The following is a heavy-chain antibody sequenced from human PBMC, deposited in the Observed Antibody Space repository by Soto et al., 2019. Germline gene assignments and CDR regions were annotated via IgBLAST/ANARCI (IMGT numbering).Heavy chain of an antibody. V-gene: IGHV3-48*04. CDR3: ARLGDYGSGSY. CDR1: GFSFSSFS. CDR2: ISGGGTTT. D-gene: IGHD3-10*01. Sequence: EVHLVESGGDLVQPGGSLRLSCAASGFSFSSFSMNWVRQAPGKGLEWVSYISGGGTTTYYADSVKGRFTISRGDAKNSLHLQMNSLQAEDTAVYYCARLGDYGSGSYWGQGTLVTVSS. J-gene: IGHJ4*02.